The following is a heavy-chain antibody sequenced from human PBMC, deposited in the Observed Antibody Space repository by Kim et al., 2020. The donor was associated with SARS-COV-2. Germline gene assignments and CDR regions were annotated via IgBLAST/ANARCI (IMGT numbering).Heavy chain of an antibody. CDR3: ARDSERPLGAPYLGDYGFHYGMDL. Sequence: GGSLRLSCAASGFTFRAHAMHWVRQAPGKGLEWVAAIWFDGTKKYYADSVKGRFSISRDDSKNTVYLQLSSLRLEDTALYFCARDSERPLGAPYLGDYGFHYGMDLWGQGTTVTVSS. J-gene: IGHJ6*02. V-gene: IGHV3-33*08. CDR1: GFTFRAHA. D-gene: IGHD3-16*01. CDR2: IWFDGTKK.